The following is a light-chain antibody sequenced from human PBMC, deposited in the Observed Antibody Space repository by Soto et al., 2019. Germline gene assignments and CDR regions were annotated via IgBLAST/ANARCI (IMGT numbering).Light chain of an antibody. CDR2: WAS. Sequence: DIVMTQSPDSLAVSLGGRCTVNFKSSQIVLYSSNNKNHLAWYQQKPGQPPKLVIYWASTRESGVPDRFSGSGSGTDFTLTISSLQAEDVAVYYCYQYFSTPLTFGGGTKVDIK. CDR1: QIVLYSSNNKNH. J-gene: IGKJ4*01. CDR3: YQYFSTPLT. V-gene: IGKV4-1*01.